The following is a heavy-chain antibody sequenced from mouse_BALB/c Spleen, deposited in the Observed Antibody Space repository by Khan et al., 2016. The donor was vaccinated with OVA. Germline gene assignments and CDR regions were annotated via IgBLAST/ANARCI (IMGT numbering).Heavy chain of an antibody. CDR1: GFSLSTSGMG. J-gene: IGHJ2*01. CDR3: VRRRDWYFDY. V-gene: IGHV8-12*01. D-gene: IGHD3-3*01. Sequence: QVQLKESGPGILQPSQTLSLTCSFSGFSLSTSGMGVGWIRQPSGKDLQWLAHIYWDDEKRYNPSLRSRLTISKDTSRNQVFITITSVDTADTATYYCVRRRDWYFDYWSQGTTLTVSS. CDR2: IYWDDEK.